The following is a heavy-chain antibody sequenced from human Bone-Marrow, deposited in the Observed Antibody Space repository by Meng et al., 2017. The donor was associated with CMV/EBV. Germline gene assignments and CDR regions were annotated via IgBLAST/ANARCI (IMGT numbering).Heavy chain of an antibody. CDR3: AKGEGFDI. CDR1: GFTFSGYW. Sequence: GESLKISCAASGFTFSGYWMSWVRQAPGKGLEWVANIKQDGSEKYYVDSLKGRFTISRDNAKNSLYLQMNSLRAEDTALYYCAKGEGFDIWGQGTMVTVSS. CDR2: IKQDGSEK. D-gene: IGHD1-26*01. J-gene: IGHJ3*02. V-gene: IGHV3-7*03.